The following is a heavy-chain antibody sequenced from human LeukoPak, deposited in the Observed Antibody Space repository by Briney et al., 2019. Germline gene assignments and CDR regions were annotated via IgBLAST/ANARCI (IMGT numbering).Heavy chain of an antibody. Sequence: SETLSLTCTVSGGSISSSSYYWGWIRQPPGKGLEWIGSIYYSGSTYYNPSLKSRVTISVDTSKNQFSLKLSSVTAADTAVYYCARGGYEYYYMDVWGKGTTVTVSS. CDR2: IYYSGST. V-gene: IGHV4-39*07. D-gene: IGHD3-16*01. J-gene: IGHJ6*03. CDR1: GGSISSSSYY. CDR3: ARGGYEYYYMDV.